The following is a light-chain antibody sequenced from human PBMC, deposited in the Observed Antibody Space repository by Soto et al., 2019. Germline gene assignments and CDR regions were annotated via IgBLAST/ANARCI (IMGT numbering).Light chain of an antibody. CDR1: SGDVGGYNF. CDR3: CSYGGSYTWV. Sequence: QSVLTQPRSVSGSPGQSVTISCTGTSGDVGGYNFVSWYQQHPGKAPTLMIFDVSQRPSGVPDRFSGSKSGNTASLTISGLQADDEADYYCCSYGGSYTWVFGGGTKLTFL. V-gene: IGLV2-11*01. J-gene: IGLJ3*02. CDR2: DVS.